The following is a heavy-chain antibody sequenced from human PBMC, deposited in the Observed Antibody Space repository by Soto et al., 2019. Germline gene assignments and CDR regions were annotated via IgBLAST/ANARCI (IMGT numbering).Heavy chain of an antibody. Sequence: GASVKFSCKASGGTFSSYAIIWVRQAPGQGLEWMGGIIPIFGTANYAQKFQGRVTITADESTSTAYMELSSLRSEDTAVYYCARVTPQRVDAFDIWGQGTMVTVS. D-gene: IGHD1-20*01. V-gene: IGHV1-69*13. CDR3: ARVTPQRVDAFDI. J-gene: IGHJ3*02. CDR2: IIPIFGTA. CDR1: GGTFSSYA.